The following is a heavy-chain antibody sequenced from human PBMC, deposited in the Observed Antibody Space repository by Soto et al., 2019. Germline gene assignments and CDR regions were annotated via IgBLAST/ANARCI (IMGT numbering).Heavy chain of an antibody. CDR3: ARGQDSAKVGY. Sequence: QVQIQQWGAGLLKPSETLSLTCAVFGGSFSTYYWNWIRQPPGKGLEWIGEVHPSGVINYNPSLESRVTISIDTSKSQFSLKLTSVTAADTAVYFCARGQDSAKVGYWDQGTLVTVSS. J-gene: IGHJ4*02. CDR2: VHPSGVI. CDR1: GGSFSTYY. D-gene: IGHD2-15*01. V-gene: IGHV4-34*01.